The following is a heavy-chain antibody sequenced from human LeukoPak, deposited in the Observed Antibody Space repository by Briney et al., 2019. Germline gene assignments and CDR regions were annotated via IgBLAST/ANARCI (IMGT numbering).Heavy chain of an antibody. J-gene: IGHJ4*02. V-gene: IGHV3-64*04. D-gene: IGHD3/OR15-3a*01. CDR1: GFTVSSNY. CDR3: TTDGGLY. CDR2: SNNGGST. Sequence: GGSLRLSCAASGFTVSSNYMSWVRQAPGKGLEYVSAISNNGGSTYYADSVKGRFTISRDDSKTTAYLQMNSLKTEDTAIYYCTTDGGLYWGQGTLVTVSS.